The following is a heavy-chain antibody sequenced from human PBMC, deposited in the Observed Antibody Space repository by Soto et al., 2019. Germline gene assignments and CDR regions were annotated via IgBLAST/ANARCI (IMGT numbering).Heavy chain of an antibody. CDR3: ARDGAVAGSSNWFDP. D-gene: IGHD6-19*01. Sequence: PSETLSLTCTVSGGSISSYYWSWIRQPPGKGLEWIGYIYYSGSTNYNPSLKSRVTISVDTSKNQFSLKLSSVTAADTAVYYCARDGAVAGSSNWFDPWGQGTLVTVSS. CDR2: IYYSGST. V-gene: IGHV4-59*01. CDR1: GGSISSYY. J-gene: IGHJ5*02.